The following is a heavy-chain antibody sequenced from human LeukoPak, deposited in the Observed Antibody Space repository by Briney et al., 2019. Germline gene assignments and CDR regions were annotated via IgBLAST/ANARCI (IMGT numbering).Heavy chain of an antibody. CDR2: IYYSGST. Sequence: SETLSLTCTVSGGSISSYYWSWIRQPTGKGLEWIGYIYYSGSTNYNPSLKSRVTISVDTSKSQFSLKLSSVTAADTAVYYCARVPDYGDYVDAFDIWGQGTMVTVSS. D-gene: IGHD4-17*01. J-gene: IGHJ3*02. CDR3: ARVPDYGDYVDAFDI. CDR1: GGSISSYY. V-gene: IGHV4-59*01.